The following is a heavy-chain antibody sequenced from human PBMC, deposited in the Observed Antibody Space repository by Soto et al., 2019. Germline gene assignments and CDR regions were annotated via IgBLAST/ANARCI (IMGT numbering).Heavy chain of an antibody. Sequence: PGGSLRLSCTASAFTFGDYAMSWFRQAPGKGLEWGGFIRSKAYGGTTEYAASVKGRFTISRDDSKSIAYLQMNSLKTEDTAVYYCTRGRTYSSSSHLFDYWGQGTLVTVSS. CDR1: AFTFGDYA. D-gene: IGHD6-6*01. CDR3: TRGRTYSSSSHLFDY. J-gene: IGHJ4*02. V-gene: IGHV3-49*03. CDR2: IRSKAYGGTT.